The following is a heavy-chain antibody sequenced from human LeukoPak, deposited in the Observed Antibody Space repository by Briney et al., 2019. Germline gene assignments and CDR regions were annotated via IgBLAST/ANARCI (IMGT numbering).Heavy chain of an antibody. Sequence: GGSLRLSCAASGVTFTTHAMSWVRQAPGKGLEWVSTMSGSGGSTYYADSVKGRFTISRDNSKNTLYLQMNSLRAEDTAIYYCAKGPVKYYDILTGNFDYWGQGTLVTVSS. D-gene: IGHD3-9*01. CDR1: GVTFTTHA. V-gene: IGHV3-23*01. CDR2: MSGSGGST. J-gene: IGHJ4*02. CDR3: AKGPVKYYDILTGNFDY.